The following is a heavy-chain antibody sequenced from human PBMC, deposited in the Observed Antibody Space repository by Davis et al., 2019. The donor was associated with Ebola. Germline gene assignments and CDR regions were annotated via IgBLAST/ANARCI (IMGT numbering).Heavy chain of an antibody. CDR1: GGSISTNNW. V-gene: IGHV4-4*02. CDR3: ARGDSYYDPSGYYAGPEAPDH. D-gene: IGHD3-22*01. CDR2: IYYSRSI. Sequence: MPSETLSLICAVSGGSISTNNWWTWVRQPPGKGLEWIGSIYYSRSIYYNPSLKSRVTISVDTSKNQFSLKLSSVTAADTAVYYCARGDSYYDPSGYYAGPEAPDHWGQGTLVSVSS. J-gene: IGHJ4*02.